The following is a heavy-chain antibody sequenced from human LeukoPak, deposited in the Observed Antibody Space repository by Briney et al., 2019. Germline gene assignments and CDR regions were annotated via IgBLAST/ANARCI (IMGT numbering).Heavy chain of an antibody. CDR1: GFTFSSYA. CDR3: ARGEPSGYSYGLDYYYYYGMDV. J-gene: IGHJ6*02. Sequence: GGSLRLSCTTSGFTFSSYAMSWVRQAPGKGLEWVAVISYDGSNKYYADSVKSRFTISRDNSKNTLYLQMNSLRAEDTAVYYCARGEPSGYSYGLDYYYYYGMDVWGQGTTVTVSS. V-gene: IGHV3-30*04. D-gene: IGHD5-18*01. CDR2: ISYDGSNK.